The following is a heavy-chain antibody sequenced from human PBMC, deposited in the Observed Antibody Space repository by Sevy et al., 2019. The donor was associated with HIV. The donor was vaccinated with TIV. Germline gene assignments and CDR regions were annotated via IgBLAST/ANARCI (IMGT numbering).Heavy chain of an antibody. Sequence: GGSLRLSCAASGFSFSSYEMNWVSQAPGKGLEWVSYISSSGSTIYYADSVKGRFTISRDNAKNSLYLQMNSLRAEDTAVYYCARDGDHYDFWSGERKYGMDVWGQGTTVTVSS. CDR3: ARDGDHYDFWSGERKYGMDV. V-gene: IGHV3-48*03. D-gene: IGHD3-3*01. J-gene: IGHJ6*02. CDR1: GFSFSSYE. CDR2: ISSSGSTI.